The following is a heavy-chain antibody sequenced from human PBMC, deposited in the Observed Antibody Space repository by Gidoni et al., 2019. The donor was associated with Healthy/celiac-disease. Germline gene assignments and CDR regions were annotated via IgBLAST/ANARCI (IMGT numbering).Heavy chain of an antibody. CDR1: GFTFSNAW. V-gene: IGHV3-15*01. CDR3: TTEDTAMAEFDY. J-gene: IGHJ4*02. D-gene: IGHD5-18*01. Sequence: EVQLVESGGGLVKPGGSLRLSCAASGFTFSNAWMSWVRQAPGKGLEWVGRIKSKTDGGTTDYAAPVKGRFTISRDDSKNTLYLQMNSLKTEDTAVYYCTTEDTAMAEFDYWGQGTLVTVSS. CDR2: IKSKTDGGTT.